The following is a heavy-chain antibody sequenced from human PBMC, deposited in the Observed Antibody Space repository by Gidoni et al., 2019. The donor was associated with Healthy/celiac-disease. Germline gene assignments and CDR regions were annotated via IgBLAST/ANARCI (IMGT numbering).Heavy chain of an antibody. J-gene: IGHJ4*02. CDR3: TTDPNDSSGYYYAL. V-gene: IGHV3-15*01. Sequence: EVQLVESGGGLVKPGWSLRRSGAASGFTICNAWMSWVRQAPGKGLEWVGRINSKTDGGTTDYAAPVKVRFTISRDDSKHTLYLHMNSLKTEDTAVYYCTTDPNDSSGYYYALWGQGTLVTVSS. CDR1: GFTICNAW. D-gene: IGHD3-22*01. CDR2: INSKTDGGTT.